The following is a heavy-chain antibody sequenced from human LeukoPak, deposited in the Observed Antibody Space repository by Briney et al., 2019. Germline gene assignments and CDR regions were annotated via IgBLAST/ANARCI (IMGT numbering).Heavy chain of an antibody. CDR1: GFTFSSYS. J-gene: IGHJ6*03. CDR3: AKVSPHPGGYYYYYMDV. Sequence: GGSLRLSCAASGFTFSSYSMNWVRQAPGKGLEWVSAISGSGGSTYYADSVKGRFTISRDNSKNTLYLQMNSLRAEDTAVYYCAKVSPHPGGYYYYYMDVWGKGTTVTVSS. CDR2: ISGSGGST. D-gene: IGHD1-26*01. V-gene: IGHV3-23*01.